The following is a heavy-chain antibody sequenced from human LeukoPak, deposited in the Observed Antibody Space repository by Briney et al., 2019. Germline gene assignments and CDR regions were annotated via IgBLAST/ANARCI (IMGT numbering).Heavy chain of an antibody. J-gene: IGHJ4*02. CDR1: GYFVSSGYY. Sequence: PSETLSLTCGVSGYFVSSGYYWGWIRQPPGQGLEWIGNIYNTGSTYYNPSLKSRVTISVDTSKNQFSLKLTSVTSADTVVYFCASRTTVTNALSFDYWGRGALVAVSS. CDR3: ASRTTVTNALSFDY. V-gene: IGHV4-38-2*01. CDR2: IYNTGST. D-gene: IGHD4-11*01.